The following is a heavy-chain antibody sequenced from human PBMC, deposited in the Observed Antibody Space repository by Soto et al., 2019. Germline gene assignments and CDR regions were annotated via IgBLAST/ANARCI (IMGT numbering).Heavy chain of an antibody. CDR3: AKIASVVGSSWYEDFDY. Sequence: GGSLRLSCAASGFTFSSYAMSWVRQAPGKGLEWVSAISGSGGSTYYADSVKGRFTISRDNSKNTLYLQMNSLRAEDTAVYYCAKIASVVGSSWYEDFDYWGQGTLVTVSS. V-gene: IGHV3-23*01. D-gene: IGHD6-13*01. J-gene: IGHJ4*02. CDR1: GFTFSSYA. CDR2: ISGSGGST.